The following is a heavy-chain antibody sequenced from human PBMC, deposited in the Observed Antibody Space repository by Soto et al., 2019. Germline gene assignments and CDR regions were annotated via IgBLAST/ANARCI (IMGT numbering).Heavy chain of an antibody. Sequence: GGSLRLSCAASGFTFSSYSMNWVRQAPGKGLEWVSSISSSSSYIYYADSVKGRFTISRDNAKNSLYLQMNSLRAEDTAVYYCARSILEYCSSTSCYANDYWAQGTLVTVSS. V-gene: IGHV3-21*01. J-gene: IGHJ4*02. D-gene: IGHD2-2*01. CDR2: ISSSSSYI. CDR3: ARSILEYCSSTSCYANDY. CDR1: GFTFSSYS.